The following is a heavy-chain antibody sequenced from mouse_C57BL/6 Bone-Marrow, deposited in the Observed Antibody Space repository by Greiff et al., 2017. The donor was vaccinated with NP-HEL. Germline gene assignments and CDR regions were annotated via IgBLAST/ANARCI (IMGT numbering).Heavy chain of an antibody. D-gene: IGHD2-5*01. J-gene: IGHJ1*03. CDR3: ARGYYSNFDWYFDV. CDR1: GYTFTDYN. Sequence: EVQLVESGPELVKPGASVKIPCKASGYTFTDYNMDWVKQSHGKSLEWIGDINPNNGGTIYNQKFKGKATLTVDKSSSTAYMELRSLTSEDTAVYYCARGYYSNFDWYFDVWGTGTTVTVSS. V-gene: IGHV1-18*01. CDR2: INPNNGGT.